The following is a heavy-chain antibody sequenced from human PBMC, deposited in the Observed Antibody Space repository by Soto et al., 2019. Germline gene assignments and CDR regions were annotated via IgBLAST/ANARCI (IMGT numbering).Heavy chain of an antibody. CDR1: GGSIGSYY. J-gene: IGHJ4*02. Sequence: PSETLSLTCTVSGGSIGSYYWSWIRQPAGKGLEWIGRIYTSGSTNYNPSLKSRVTMSVDTSKNQFSLKLSSVTAADTAVYYCAREFIVATTRWFDYWGQGTLVTVSS. D-gene: IGHD5-12*01. CDR2: IYTSGST. V-gene: IGHV4-4*07. CDR3: AREFIVATTRWFDY.